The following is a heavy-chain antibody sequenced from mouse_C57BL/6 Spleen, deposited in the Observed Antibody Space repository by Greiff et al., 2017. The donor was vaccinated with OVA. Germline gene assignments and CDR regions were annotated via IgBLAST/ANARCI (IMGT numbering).Heavy chain of an antibody. V-gene: IGHV1-62-2*01. CDR2: FYPGSGSI. D-gene: IGHD2-5*01. CDR1: GYTFTEYT. Sequence: QVQLKQSGAELVKPGASVKLSCKASGYTFTEYTIHWVKQRSGQGLEWIGWFYPGSGSIKYNEKFKDKATLTADKSYSTVYIELSRMTSEDSAVYFCARHEEEYSNYGWFDYWGQGTLVTVSA. J-gene: IGHJ3*01. CDR3: ARHEEEYSNYGWFDY.